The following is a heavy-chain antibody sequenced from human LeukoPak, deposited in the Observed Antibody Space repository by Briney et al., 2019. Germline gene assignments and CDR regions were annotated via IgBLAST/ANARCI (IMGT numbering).Heavy chain of an antibody. Sequence: TLSLTCTVSGGSISSYYWSWIRQPPGKALEWLALIDWDDDKYYSTSLKTRLTISKDTSKNQVVLTMTNMDPVDTATHYCARIPGNSGSYFDYWGQGTLVTVSS. J-gene: IGHJ4*02. CDR3: ARIPGNSGSYFDY. D-gene: IGHD1-26*01. V-gene: IGHV2-70*18. CDR2: IDWDDDK. CDR1: GGSISSYYW.